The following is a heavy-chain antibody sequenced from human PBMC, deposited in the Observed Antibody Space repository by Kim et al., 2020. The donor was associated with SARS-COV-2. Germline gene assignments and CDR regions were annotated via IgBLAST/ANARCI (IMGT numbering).Heavy chain of an antibody. CDR1: GFTFSSYA. Sequence: GGSLRLSCAASGFTFSSYAMHWVRQAPGKGLEWVAVISYDGSNKYYADSVKGRFTISRDNSKNTLYLQMNSLRAEDTAVYYCARDRPAGVRFLEKVYYYYYYMDVWGKGTTVTVSS. J-gene: IGHJ6*03. D-gene: IGHD3-3*01. V-gene: IGHV3-30*04. CDR3: ARDRPAGVRFLEKVYYYYYYMDV. CDR2: ISYDGSNK.